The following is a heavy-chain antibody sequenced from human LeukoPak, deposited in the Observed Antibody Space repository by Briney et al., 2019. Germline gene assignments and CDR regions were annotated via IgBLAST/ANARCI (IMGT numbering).Heavy chain of an antibody. D-gene: IGHD3-10*01. Sequence: GGTLRLSCAASGFTFTNHGMSWVRQALGKGLEWVSAITGSGDRTYYADSVKGRFTISRDNSKNTLYLQLNSLRADDTAVYYCAKVGEPYGSGSYYVDYWGQGTLVTVSS. CDR3: AKVGEPYGSGSYYVDY. V-gene: IGHV3-23*01. J-gene: IGHJ4*02. CDR1: GFTFTNHG. CDR2: ITGSGDRT.